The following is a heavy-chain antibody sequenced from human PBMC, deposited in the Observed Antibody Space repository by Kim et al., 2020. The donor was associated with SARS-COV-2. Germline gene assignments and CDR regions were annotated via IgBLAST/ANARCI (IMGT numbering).Heavy chain of an antibody. J-gene: IGHJ6*02. V-gene: IGHV1-69*13. Sequence: SVKVSCKASGGTFSSYAISWVRQAPGQGLEWMGGIIPIFGTANYAQKFQGRVTITADESTSTAYMELSSLRSEDTAVYYCARGIRGGYGDVGYYYYYGMDVWGQGTTVTVSS. CDR2: IIPIFGTA. CDR3: ARGIRGGYGDVGYYYYYGMDV. CDR1: GGTFSSYA. D-gene: IGHD5-12*01.